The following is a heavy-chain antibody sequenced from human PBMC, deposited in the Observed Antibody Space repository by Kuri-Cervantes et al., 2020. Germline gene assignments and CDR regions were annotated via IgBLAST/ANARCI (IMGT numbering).Heavy chain of an antibody. CDR3: AKDLVYRVVRGGVDP. J-gene: IGHJ5*02. V-gene: IGHV3-23*01. CDR2: ISGNGETT. Sequence: GESLKISCAASGFTFSSYAMSWVRQAPGKGLEWVSVISGNGETTYYADSVKGRFTISRDNSKNTLYLQMNSLRAEDTAVYYCAKDLVYRVVRGGVDPWGQGTLVTVSS. D-gene: IGHD2/OR15-2a*01. CDR1: GFTFSSYA.